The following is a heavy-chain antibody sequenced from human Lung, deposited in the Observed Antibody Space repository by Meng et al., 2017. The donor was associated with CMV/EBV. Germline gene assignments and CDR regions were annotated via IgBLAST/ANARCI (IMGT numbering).Heavy chain of an antibody. CDR2: ISTHNGGA. Sequence: ASXXVSXKTSGYNFRDFGVAWVRRAPGQGLEWLGWISTHNGGAETAQKFQGRVTLTTDAPTSTGYLEMRRLTSDDAAIHYCARRRGVCSKLNVFGKCYLDSXGQGXLVTVSS. V-gene: IGHV1-18*01. CDR1: GYNFRDFG. CDR3: ARRRGVCSKLNVFGKCYLDS. J-gene: IGHJ4*02. D-gene: IGHD3-10*01.